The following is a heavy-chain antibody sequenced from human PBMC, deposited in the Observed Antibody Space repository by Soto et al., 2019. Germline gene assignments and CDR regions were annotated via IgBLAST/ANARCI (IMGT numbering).Heavy chain of an antibody. Sequence: QLLESGPGLVKPSETLSLTCTVSGGSISSSSYYWGWIRQPPGKGLEWIGSIYYSGSTYYNPSLKSRVTISVDTSKNQFSLKLSSVTAADTAVYYCARLPTSSYYFDYWGQGTLVTVSS. CDR1: GGSISSSSYY. CDR2: IYYSGST. V-gene: IGHV4-39*01. J-gene: IGHJ4*02. CDR3: ARLPTSSYYFDY. D-gene: IGHD3-16*01.